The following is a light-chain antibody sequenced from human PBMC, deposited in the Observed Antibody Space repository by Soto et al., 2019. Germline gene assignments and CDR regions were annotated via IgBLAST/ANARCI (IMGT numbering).Light chain of an antibody. CDR3: LQKYFYPFT. CDR2: KAS. J-gene: IGKJ3*01. Sequence: DIQMTQSPSTLSASVGDRVTITCRASQSISSWLAWYQQKPGKAPKLLIYKASSLESGVPSRFSGSGSGTEFTLTISSLQPEDFATYYCLQKYFYPFTFGPGTKVDIK. CDR1: QSISSW. V-gene: IGKV1-5*03.